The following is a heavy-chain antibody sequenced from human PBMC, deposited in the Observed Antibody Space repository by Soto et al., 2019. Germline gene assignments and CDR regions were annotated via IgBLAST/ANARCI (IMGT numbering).Heavy chain of an antibody. CDR1: VFSIISNYC. Sequence: SDTLSLTCSFSVFSIISNYCWSCIRQSPGEWLVWIVSIYHSGTTYYNPSLEIRVIISVDTSETRFALRLTSVNAADSAVYYCVRKDNVGDYHYFGQGTLVTVSS. CDR3: VRKDNVGDYHY. V-gene: IGHV4-38-2*01. CDR2: IYHSGTT. J-gene: IGHJ4*02. D-gene: IGHD2-15*01.